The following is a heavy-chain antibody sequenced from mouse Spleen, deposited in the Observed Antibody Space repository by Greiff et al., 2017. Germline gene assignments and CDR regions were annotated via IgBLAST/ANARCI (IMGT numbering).Heavy chain of an antibody. Sequence: VQLKQSGPGLVKPSQSLSLTCSVTGYSITSGYYWNWIRQFPGNKLEWMGYISYDGSNNYNPSLKNRISITRDTSKNQFFLKLNSVTTEDTATYYCARAADGYDAMDYWGQGTSVTVSS. D-gene: IGHD2-3*01. V-gene: IGHV3-6*01. CDR2: ISYDGSN. CDR3: ARAADGYDAMDY. CDR1: GYSITSGYY. J-gene: IGHJ4*01.